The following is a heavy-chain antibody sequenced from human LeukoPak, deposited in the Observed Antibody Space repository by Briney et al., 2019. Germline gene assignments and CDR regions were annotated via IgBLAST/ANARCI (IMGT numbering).Heavy chain of an antibody. Sequence: ASVKVSCKASGGTFSSYAISWVRQAPGQGLEWMGGIIPIFGTANYAQKFQGRVTITRDTSASTAYMELSSLRSEDTAVYYCARDYLIGAYCGGDCYSMGYWGQGTLVTVSS. D-gene: IGHD2-21*02. CDR1: GGTFSSYA. V-gene: IGHV1-69*05. CDR2: IIPIFGTA. J-gene: IGHJ4*02. CDR3: ARDYLIGAYCGGDCYSMGY.